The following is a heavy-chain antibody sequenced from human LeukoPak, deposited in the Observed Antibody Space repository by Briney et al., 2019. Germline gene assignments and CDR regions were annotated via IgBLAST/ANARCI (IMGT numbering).Heavy chain of an antibody. CDR3: ARDEEGGSS. D-gene: IGHD2-15*01. J-gene: IGHJ5*02. Sequence: GSLRLSCAASGFTFSSYSMNWVRQPPGKGLEWVGEINHSGITNYNPSLKSRVTISVDTSKNQFSLKLTSMTAADTAVYYCARDEEGGSSWGQGALVTVSS. CDR2: INHSGIT. V-gene: IGHV4-34*01. CDR1: GFTFSSYS.